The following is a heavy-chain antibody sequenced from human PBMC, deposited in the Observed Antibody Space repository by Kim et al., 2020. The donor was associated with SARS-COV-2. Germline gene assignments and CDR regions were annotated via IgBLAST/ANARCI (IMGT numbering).Heavy chain of an antibody. CDR1: GFTFGDYA. Sequence: GGSLRLSCTASGFTFGDYAVTWVRQAPGKGLDWVGFIRSKAYGGTTEYAASVKGRFTISRDDSKSFAYLQMNSLKTEDTAVYYCIKGWFWAFHIWGQGTMVTVSS. J-gene: IGHJ3*02. CDR3: IKGWFWAFHI. CDR2: IRSKAYGGTT. D-gene: IGHD3-10*01. V-gene: IGHV3-49*04.